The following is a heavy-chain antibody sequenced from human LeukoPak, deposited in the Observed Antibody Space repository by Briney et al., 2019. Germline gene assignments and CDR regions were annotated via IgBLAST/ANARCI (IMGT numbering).Heavy chain of an antibody. Sequence: GESLKISCKGSGYSFTSYWIGWVRQMPGKGLEWMGIIYPGDSDTRYSPSFQGQVTISADKSISTAYLQWSSLKASDTAMYYCARQGDCSGGSCYSPFDYWGRGTLVTVSS. CDR1: GYSFTSYW. J-gene: IGHJ4*02. CDR3: ARQGDCSGGSCYSPFDY. CDR2: IYPGDSDT. D-gene: IGHD2-15*01. V-gene: IGHV5-51*01.